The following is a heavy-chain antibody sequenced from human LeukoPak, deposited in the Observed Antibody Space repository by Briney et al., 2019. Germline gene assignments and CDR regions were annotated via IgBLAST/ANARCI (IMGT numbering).Heavy chain of an antibody. J-gene: IGHJ5*02. CDR3: ARTYCSGGSCYSVWFDP. V-gene: IGHV4-59*01. D-gene: IGHD2-15*01. CDR1: GGSISSYY. Sequence: PSETLSLTCTVTGGSISSYYWSSIRQPPGQGLEWMGGIYYSGSTNYNPSLKSRVTISVDTSKNQFSLKLSSVTAADTAVYYCARTYCSGGSCYSVWFDPWGQGTLVTVSS. CDR2: IYYSGST.